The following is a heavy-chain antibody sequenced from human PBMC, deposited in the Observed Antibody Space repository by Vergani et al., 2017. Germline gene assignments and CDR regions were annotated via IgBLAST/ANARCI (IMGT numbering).Heavy chain of an antibody. Sequence: QVQVVQSGAEVKKSGASVKVSCKTSGYTFSNYYMHWVRQAPGQGLEGMGIINPSGGHTNYAQKFQGRVTMTRDPSTSTVYMELSSLRSEDTAIYYCARGDYGILTGYRYWGQGTLVTVSA. J-gene: IGHJ4*02. CDR2: INPSGGHT. CDR3: ARGDYGILTGYRY. D-gene: IGHD3-9*01. V-gene: IGHV1-46*03. CDR1: GYTFSNYY.